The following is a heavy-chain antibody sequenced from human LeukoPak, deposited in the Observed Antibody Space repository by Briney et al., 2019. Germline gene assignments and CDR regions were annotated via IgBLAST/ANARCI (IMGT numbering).Heavy chain of an antibody. Sequence: PGGSLTLSCAPNGLTFTSWAMSWVRQAPGKGLEWVSGVSGNGVNTYYVDSVKGRFTISRDNSKNMLYLQMNSLRPEDTAIYYCSEHILVHWGQGTLVTVST. D-gene: IGHD2-21*01. CDR2: VSGNGVNT. V-gene: IGHV3-23*01. CDR1: GLTFTSWA. J-gene: IGHJ1*01. CDR3: SEHILVH.